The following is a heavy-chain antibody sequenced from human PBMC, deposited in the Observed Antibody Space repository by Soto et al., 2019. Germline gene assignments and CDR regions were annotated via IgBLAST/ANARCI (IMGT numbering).Heavy chain of an antibody. D-gene: IGHD6-19*01. V-gene: IGHV4-30-2*01. CDR3: ARGSSSYYDYGMDV. CDR1: CDSISRVSYA. CDR2: IYDSGST. Sequence: TLSIPRIVCCDSISRVSYAWTWIRQPPGKAPEWIVNIYDSGSTSYNPSLKSRVTMSVDRSTNQFSLKLKSVTAADTAVYFCARGSSSYYDYGMDVWGQGTTVTVSS. J-gene: IGHJ6*02.